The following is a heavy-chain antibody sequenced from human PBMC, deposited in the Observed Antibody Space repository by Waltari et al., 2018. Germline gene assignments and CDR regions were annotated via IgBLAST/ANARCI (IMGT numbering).Heavy chain of an antibody. CDR2: INHSGST. CDR1: GGSFSGYY. Sequence: QVQLQQWGAGLLKPSETLSLTCAVYGGSFSGYYWSWIRQPPGKGLEWIGEINHSGSTNYNPSLKSRVTISVDTSKNQFSLKLSSVTAADTAVYYCASWDYYDSSGPPIWGQGTMVTVSS. D-gene: IGHD3-22*01. V-gene: IGHV4-34*01. J-gene: IGHJ3*02. CDR3: ASWDYYDSSGPPI.